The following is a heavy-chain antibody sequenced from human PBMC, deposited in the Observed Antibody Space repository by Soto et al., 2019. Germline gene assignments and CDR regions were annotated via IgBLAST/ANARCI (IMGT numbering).Heavy chain of an antibody. CDR2: IYPGDSDT. CDR1: GYSFTSYW. V-gene: IGHV5-51*01. J-gene: IGHJ6*02. CDR3: ARLGGSGSYYNNVPNYYYYGMDV. D-gene: IGHD3-10*01. Sequence: GESLKISCKGSGYSFTSYWIGWVRQMPGKGLEWMGIIYPGDSDTRYSPSFQGQVTISADKSISTAYLQWSSLKASDTAMYYCARLGGSGSYYNNVPNYYYYGMDVWGQGTTVTVSS.